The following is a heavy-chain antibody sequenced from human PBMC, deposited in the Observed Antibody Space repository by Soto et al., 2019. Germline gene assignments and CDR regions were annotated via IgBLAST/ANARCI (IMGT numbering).Heavy chain of an antibody. V-gene: IGHV4-59*01. CDR1: GGSISSYY. Sequence: SETLSLTCTVSGGSISSYYWSWIRQPPGKGLEWIGYIYYSGSTNYNPSLKSQVTISVDTSKNQFSLKLSSVTAADTAVYYCARDDQYCSSTSCYRTGFDYWGQGTLVTVSS. D-gene: IGHD2-2*01. CDR3: ARDDQYCSSTSCYRTGFDY. J-gene: IGHJ4*02. CDR2: IYYSGST.